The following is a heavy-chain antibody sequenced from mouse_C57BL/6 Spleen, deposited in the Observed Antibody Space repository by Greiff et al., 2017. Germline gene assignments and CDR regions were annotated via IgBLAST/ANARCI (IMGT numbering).Heavy chain of an antibody. V-gene: IGHV1-81*01. D-gene: IGHD2-3*01. J-gene: IGHJ1*03. CDR1: GYTFTSYG. CDR3: ARSYDYGDFDG. CDR2: IYPRSGNT. Sequence: VQLQQSGAELARPGASVKLSCTASGYTFTSYGISWVKQRPGQGLEWIGEIYPRSGNTYYNEKFKGKATLTADKSSSTAYMELRSLTSEDSAVYFCARSYDYGDFDGWGTGTTVTVSS.